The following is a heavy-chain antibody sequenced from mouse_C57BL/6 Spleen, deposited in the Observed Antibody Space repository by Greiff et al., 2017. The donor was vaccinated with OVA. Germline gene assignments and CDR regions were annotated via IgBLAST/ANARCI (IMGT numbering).Heavy chain of an antibody. CDR2: IWRGGST. CDR1: GFSLTSYG. V-gene: IGHV2-5*01. CDR3: AKNSDGYYDAMDY. J-gene: IGHJ4*01. D-gene: IGHD2-3*01. Sequence: VQRVESGPGLVQPSQSLSITCTVSGFSLTSYGVHWVRQSPGKGLEWLGVIWRGGSTDYNAAFMSRLSITKDNSKSQVFFKMNSLQADDTAIYYCAKNSDGYYDAMDYWGQGTSVTVSS.